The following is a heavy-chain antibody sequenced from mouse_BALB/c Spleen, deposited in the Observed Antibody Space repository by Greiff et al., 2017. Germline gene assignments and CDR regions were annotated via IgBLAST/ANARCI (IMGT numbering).Heavy chain of an antibody. D-gene: IGHD3-2*01. J-gene: IGHJ4*01. Sequence: DVLLVQSGGGLVKPGGSVKLSCAASGFTFSSYSMSWVRQTPEQRLEWVGTISTGGGDTYYPDTVTGRFTISADNAKNTPYLELSSLRSEDTAMYYCARRQRGTMDYWGQGTSVTVSS. CDR3: ARRQRGTMDY. CDR1: GFTFSSYS. V-gene: IGHV5-9-4*01. CDR2: ISTGGGDT.